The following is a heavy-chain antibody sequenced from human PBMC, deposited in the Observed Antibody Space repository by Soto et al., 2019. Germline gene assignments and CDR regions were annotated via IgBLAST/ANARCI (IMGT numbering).Heavy chain of an antibody. J-gene: IGHJ6*02. D-gene: IGHD2-8*01. Sequence: QVQLVQSGAEVKNPGASVKVSCKASGYTFTRYGIGWARQAPGQGLEWMGWINTYNGNTNYAQNVQGRVTLTTETSSSTAYMELRSLRSNDTAIYYCAMVDVYVTPSTQDGWCQGTTISVSS. CDR1: GYTFTRYG. CDR3: AMVDVYVTPSTQDG. CDR2: INTYNGNT. V-gene: IGHV1-18*01.